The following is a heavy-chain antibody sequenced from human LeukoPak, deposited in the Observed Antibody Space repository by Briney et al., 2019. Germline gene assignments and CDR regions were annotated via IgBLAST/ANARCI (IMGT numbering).Heavy chain of an antibody. CDR1: GGTFSSYA. CDR2: IIPIFGTA. CDR3: ARGDYYDSSGAFDY. Sequence: SVKVSCKASGGTFSSYAISWVRQAPGQGLEWMGRIIPIFGTANYAQKFQGRVTITTDESTSTAYMELSSLRSEDTAVYYCARGDYYDSSGAFDYWGQGTLVTASS. D-gene: IGHD3-22*01. J-gene: IGHJ4*02. V-gene: IGHV1-69*05.